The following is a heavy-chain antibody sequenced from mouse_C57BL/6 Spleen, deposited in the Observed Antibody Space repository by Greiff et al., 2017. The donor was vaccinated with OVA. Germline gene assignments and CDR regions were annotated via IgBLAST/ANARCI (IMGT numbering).Heavy chain of an antibody. J-gene: IGHJ4*01. CDR1: GFTFSSYA. D-gene: IGHD1-1*02. Sequence: EVQLQESGGGLVKPGGSLKLSCAASGFTFSSYAMSWVRQTPEKRLEWVATISDGGSYTYYPDNVKGRFTISRDNAKNNLYLQMSHLKSEDTAMYYCARDGYSLVAMDYWGQGTSVTVSS. CDR2: ISDGGSYT. CDR3: ARDGYSLVAMDY. V-gene: IGHV5-4*01.